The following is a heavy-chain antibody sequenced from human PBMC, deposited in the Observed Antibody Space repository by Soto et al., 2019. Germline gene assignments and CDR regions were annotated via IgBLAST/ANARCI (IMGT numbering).Heavy chain of an antibody. CDR2: IYPGDSDT. V-gene: IGHV5-51*01. CDR3: ARAQELNSSGWYWSAP. CDR1: GYSFTSYW. Sequence: PGESLKISCKGSGYSFTSYWIGWVRQMSGKGLEWMGIIYPGDSDTRYSPSFQGQVTISADKSISTAYLQWSSLKASDTAMYYWARAQELNSSGWYWSAPWGRGPLVTVSS. D-gene: IGHD6-19*01. J-gene: IGHJ5*02.